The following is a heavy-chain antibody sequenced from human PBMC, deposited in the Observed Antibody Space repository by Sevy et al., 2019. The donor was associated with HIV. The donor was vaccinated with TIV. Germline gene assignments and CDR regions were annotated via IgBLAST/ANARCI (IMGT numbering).Heavy chain of an antibody. CDR1: GFNFGSYA. J-gene: IGHJ4*02. CDR2: IRGTGANI. Sequence: GGSLRLSCVASGFNFGSYAMAWVRQAPGKGLEWVSFIRGTGANIGYADSVKGRFTISIANSKNTLSLQMSSLRVDDTAVYYCASSGYTSGRCPEYWGLGTLVTVSS. CDR3: ASSGYTSGRCPEY. V-gene: IGHV3-23*01. D-gene: IGHD6-19*01.